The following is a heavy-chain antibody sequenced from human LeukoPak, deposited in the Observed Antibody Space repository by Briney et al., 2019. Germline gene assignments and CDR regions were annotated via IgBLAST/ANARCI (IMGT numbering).Heavy chain of an antibody. V-gene: IGHV3-74*01. CDR3: ARVRVSSGYYIDY. J-gene: IGHJ4*02. D-gene: IGHD3-22*01. CDR2: INNDGSTT. CDR1: GFTFSSSW. Sequence: HAGGSLRLSCAASGFTFSSSWMHWVRQAPGKGLVWVSRINNDGSTTTYADSVKGRFTMSRDNAKNTLYLQMNSLRAEDTAVYYCARVRVSSGYYIDYWGQGTLVTVSS.